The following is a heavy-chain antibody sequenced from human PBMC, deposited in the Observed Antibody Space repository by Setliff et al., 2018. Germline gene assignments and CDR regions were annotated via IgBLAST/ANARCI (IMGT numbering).Heavy chain of an antibody. J-gene: IGHJ4*02. D-gene: IGHD3-22*01. Sequence: ASVKVSCKASGHTFITFGISWVRQAPGQGLEWMGWISAYSDDTKYAEKFQDRVTMTMDTSTGTAYMELRSLRSDDTAVYICAYDSSGYYPGYWGQGTLVTVSS. V-gene: IGHV1-18*01. CDR3: AYDSSGYYPGY. CDR2: ISAYSDDT. CDR1: GHTFITFG.